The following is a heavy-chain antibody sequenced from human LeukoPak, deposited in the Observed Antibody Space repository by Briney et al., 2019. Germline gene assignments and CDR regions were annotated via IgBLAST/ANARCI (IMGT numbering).Heavy chain of an antibody. V-gene: IGHV3-74*01. J-gene: IGHJ4*02. CDR3: ARGLDY. CDR1: GSTFSSYW. Sequence: GGSLRLSCAASGSTFSSYWMHWVRQAPGKGLVWVSRINNDGSTTNYADSVKGRFTISRDNAKNTLYLQMNSLRAEDTAVYYCARGLDYWGQGTLVTVSS. CDR2: INNDGSTT.